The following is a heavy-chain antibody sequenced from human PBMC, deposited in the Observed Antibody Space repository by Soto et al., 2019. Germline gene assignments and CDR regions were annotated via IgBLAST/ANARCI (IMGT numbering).Heavy chain of an antibody. CDR3: ARGYCTSTSCFATPDY. CDR1: GFTFSDYY. D-gene: IGHD2-2*01. CDR2: ISSSSLYT. Sequence: GGSLRLSCAASGFTFSDYYMSWIRQAPGKGLEWVSYISSSSLYTNSADSVKGRFIISRDNAKKSLYLQMSSLRAEDTAVYYCARGYCTSTSCFATPDYWGQGTPVTVSS. V-gene: IGHV3-11*05. J-gene: IGHJ4*02.